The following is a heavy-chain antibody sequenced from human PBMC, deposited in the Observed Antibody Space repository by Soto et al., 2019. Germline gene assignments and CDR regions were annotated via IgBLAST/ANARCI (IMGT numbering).Heavy chain of an antibody. J-gene: IGHJ4*02. CDR1: GFTFSSYE. CDR3: ARSRTTTPFDY. D-gene: IGHD1-1*01. V-gene: IGHV3-48*03. CDR2: ISSSGSTI. Sequence: GGSLRLSCAASGFTFSSYEMNWVRQAPGKGLEWVSYISSSGSTIYYADPVKGRFTISRDNAKNSLYLQMNSLRAEDTAVYYCARSRTTTPFDYWGQGTLVTVSS.